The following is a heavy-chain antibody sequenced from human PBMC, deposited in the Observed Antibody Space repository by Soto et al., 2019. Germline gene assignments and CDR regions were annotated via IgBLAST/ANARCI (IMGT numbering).Heavy chain of an antibody. CDR3: VRSGDNYNLLDY. Sequence: LRLSCAASGFTFSGHYMSWIRQAPGKGLEWIGYSSNSGSFTRYADSVKGRFSISRDNAKNSLYLQMNSLRGDDTAIYYCVRSGDNYNLLDYWGQGTPVTVSS. CDR2: SSNSGSFT. D-gene: IGHD1-1*01. J-gene: IGHJ4*02. CDR1: GFTFSGHY. V-gene: IGHV3-11*06.